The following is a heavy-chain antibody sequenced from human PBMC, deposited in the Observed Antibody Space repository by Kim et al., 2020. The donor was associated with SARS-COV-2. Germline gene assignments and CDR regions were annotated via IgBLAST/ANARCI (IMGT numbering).Heavy chain of an antibody. J-gene: IGHJ3*02. D-gene: IGHD3-10*01. CDR2: IYPDDSDS. CDR3: ARQGRFSMGRKVLYAFDI. Sequence: GESLKISCKGSGYTFTNYWIGWVRQMPGKGLEWMGIIYPDDSDSKYSPSFQGQVTMSADKSITTAYLQWSSLKASDTAMYYCARQGRFSMGRKVLYAFDIWGQGTMVIVSS. V-gene: IGHV5-51*01. CDR1: GYTFTNYW.